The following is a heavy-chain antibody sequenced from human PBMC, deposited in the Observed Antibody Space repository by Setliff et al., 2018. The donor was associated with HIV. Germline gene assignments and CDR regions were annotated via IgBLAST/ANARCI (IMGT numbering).Heavy chain of an antibody. D-gene: IGHD1-26*01. CDR1: GGSISSYY. CDR3: ARDPWLLGASAGGDNWLDP. J-gene: IGHJ5*02. Sequence: SETLSLTCTVSGGSISSYYWTWIRQPPGKGLEWIGCLYYGGNTYYNPSLKSRVAMSIDTSKNEVSLRLKSVTAADTAIYYCARDPWLLGASAGGDNWLDPWGQGTLVTVSS. CDR2: LYYGGNT. V-gene: IGHV4-59*12.